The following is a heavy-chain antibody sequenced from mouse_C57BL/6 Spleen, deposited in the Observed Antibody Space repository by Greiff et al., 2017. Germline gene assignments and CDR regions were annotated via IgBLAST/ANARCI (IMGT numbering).Heavy chain of an antibody. J-gene: IGHJ2*01. CDR3: SRKTRDGYFDYFDY. V-gene: IGHV1-19*01. Sequence: EVQLQQSGPVLVKPGASVKMSCKASGYTFTDYYMNWVKQSPGKSLEWIGVINPYNGGTSYNQKFKGKATLTVDKSSSTAYMELNSLTSEDSAVYYWSRKTRDGYFDYFDYWGQGTTLTVSS. CDR2: INPYNGGT. D-gene: IGHD2-3*01. CDR1: GYTFTDYY.